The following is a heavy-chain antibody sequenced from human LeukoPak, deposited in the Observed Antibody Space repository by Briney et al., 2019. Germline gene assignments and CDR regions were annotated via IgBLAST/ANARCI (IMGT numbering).Heavy chain of an antibody. Sequence: PSETLSLTCTVSGGSISSSSYYWGWIRQPPGKGLEWIGSIYYSGSTYYNPSLKSRVTISVDTSKNQFSLKLSSVTAADTAVYYCARVIRYSSSWYPPSGYYYMDVWGKGTTVTISS. CDR2: IYYSGST. CDR3: ARVIRYSSSWYPPSGYYYMDV. J-gene: IGHJ6*03. CDR1: GGSISSSSYY. V-gene: IGHV4-39*07. D-gene: IGHD6-13*01.